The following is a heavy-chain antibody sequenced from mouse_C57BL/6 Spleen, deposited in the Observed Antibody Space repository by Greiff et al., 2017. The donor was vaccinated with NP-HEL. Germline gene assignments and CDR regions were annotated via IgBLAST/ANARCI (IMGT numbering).Heavy chain of an antibody. Sequence: VQGVESGAELVRPGTSVKMSCKASGYTFTNYWIGWAKQRPGHGLEWIGDIYPGGGYTNYNEKFKGKATLTADKSSSTAYMQFSSLTSEDSAIYYCARISNYPYYFDYWGQGTTLTVSS. V-gene: IGHV1-63*01. CDR1: GYTFTNYW. J-gene: IGHJ2*01. CDR3: ARISNYPYYFDY. D-gene: IGHD2-5*01. CDR2: IYPGGGYT.